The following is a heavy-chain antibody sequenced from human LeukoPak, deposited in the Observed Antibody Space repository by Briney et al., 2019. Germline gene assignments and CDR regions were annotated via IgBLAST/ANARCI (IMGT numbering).Heavy chain of an antibody. CDR2: ICSTRTYI. Sequence: GGSLRLSCAASGFTFSSYTMNWVRQAPGKGPEWVSSICSTRTYICYADSLKGRFTISRDNAKNSLYLQMDSPRAEDTAVYYCARGFGGYCSSTSCLVTIDYWGQGTLVTVSS. V-gene: IGHV3-21*01. CDR1: GFTFSSYT. CDR3: ARGFGGYCSSTSCLVTIDY. D-gene: IGHD2-2*01. J-gene: IGHJ4*02.